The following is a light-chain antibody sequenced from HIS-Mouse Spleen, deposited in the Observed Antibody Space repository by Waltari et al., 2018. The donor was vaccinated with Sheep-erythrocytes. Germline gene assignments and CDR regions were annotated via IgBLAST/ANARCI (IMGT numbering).Light chain of an antibody. V-gene: IGKV1-39*01. J-gene: IGKJ3*01. CDR2: AAS. CDR3: QQSYSTPQFT. CDR1: QSISRY. Sequence: DIQMTQSPSSLSASVGARVTIPCLASQSISRYLNWYQQKPGKAPKLLIYAASSLQSGVPSRFSGSGSGTDFTLTISSLQPEDFATYYCQQSYSTPQFTFGPGTKVDIK.